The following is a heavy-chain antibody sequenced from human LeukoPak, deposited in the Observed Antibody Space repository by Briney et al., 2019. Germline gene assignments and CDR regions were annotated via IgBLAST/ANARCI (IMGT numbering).Heavy chain of an antibody. V-gene: IGHV4-59*01. CDR1: GGSISSYY. CDR2: IYNSGST. J-gene: IGHJ6*03. CDR3: ARGAERRPTGRSRSWYGGQKYYYYMDV. D-gene: IGHD6-13*01. Sequence: SETLSLTCTVSGGSISSYYWSWIRQPPGKGLEWIGYIYNSGSTNYNPSLKSRVTISVDTSKNQFSLKLRSVTASDTPVYYCARGAERRPTGRSRSWYGGQKYYYYMDVWGKGTTVTVSS.